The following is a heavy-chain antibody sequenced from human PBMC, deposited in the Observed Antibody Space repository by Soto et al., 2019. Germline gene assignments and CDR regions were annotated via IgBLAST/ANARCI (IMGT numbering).Heavy chain of an antibody. CDR3: VRDGVGGTVFFGFSDY. Sequence: QVQLVESGGGVVQPGRSLRLSCAAPGVIFNGYGFHWVRQAPGKGLEWVAVIWHDGSQKYYADSVKGRFTISRDNSNNTLYLQMDSLIDEDTAVYYCVRDGVGGTVFFGFSDYRGQGTLVTVSS. CDR2: IWHDGSQK. D-gene: IGHD1-26*01. V-gene: IGHV3-33*01. CDR1: GVIFNGYG. J-gene: IGHJ4*02.